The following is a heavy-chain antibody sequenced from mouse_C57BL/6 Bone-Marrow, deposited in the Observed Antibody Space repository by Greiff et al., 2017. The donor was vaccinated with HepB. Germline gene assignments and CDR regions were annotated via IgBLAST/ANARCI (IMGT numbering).Heavy chain of an antibody. Sequence: EVQLVESGGGLVQPGGSMKLSCVASGFTFSNYWMNWVRQSPEKGLEWVAQIRLKSDNYATHYAESVKGRFTISRDDSKSSVYLQMNNLRAEDTGIYYCTYLIYYYGSSDYWGQGTTLTVSS. V-gene: IGHV6-3*01. J-gene: IGHJ2*01. CDR3: TYLIYYYGSSDY. D-gene: IGHD1-1*01. CDR1: GFTFSNYW. CDR2: IRLKSDNYAT.